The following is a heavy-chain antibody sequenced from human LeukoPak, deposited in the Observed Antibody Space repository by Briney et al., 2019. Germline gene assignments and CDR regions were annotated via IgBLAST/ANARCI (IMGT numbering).Heavy chain of an antibody. V-gene: IGHV4-4*07. CDR3: AGGGLGSGWYSVWFDP. J-gene: IGHJ5*02. CDR2: IYSSGST. Sequence: SETLSLTCTVSGGSISSYYWSWIRQPAGKGLEWIGRIYSSGSTNYNPSLKSRVTMSIDTSKNQFSLKLSSVTAADTAMYYCAGGGLGSGWYSVWFDPWGQGTLVTVSS. D-gene: IGHD6-19*01. CDR1: GGSISSYY.